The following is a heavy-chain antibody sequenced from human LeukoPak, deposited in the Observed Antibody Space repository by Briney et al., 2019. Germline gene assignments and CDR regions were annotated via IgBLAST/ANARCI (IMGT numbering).Heavy chain of an antibody. CDR3: AKGQLWFGEFSYFDY. CDR2: ISGSGGST. V-gene: IGHV3-23*01. Sequence: GGSLRLSCAASGFSFGSYGMNWVRQAPGKGLEWVSVISGSGGSTDYADSVKGRFSISRDNSKNTLYLQMNSLRAEDTAVYYCAKGQLWFGEFSYFDYWGQGTLVTVSS. D-gene: IGHD3-10*01. CDR1: GFSFGSYG. J-gene: IGHJ4*02.